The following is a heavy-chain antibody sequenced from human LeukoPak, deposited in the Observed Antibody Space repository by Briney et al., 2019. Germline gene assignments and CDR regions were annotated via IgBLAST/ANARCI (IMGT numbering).Heavy chain of an antibody. V-gene: IGHV3-30*02. D-gene: IGHD3-22*01. Sequence: GGSLRLSCAASGFTFSSYGMHWVRQAPGKGLEWVAFIRYDGSNKYYADSVKGRFTISRDNSKNTLYLQMNSLRAEDTAVYYCAKSNYYDSSGDAFDIWGQGTMVTVSS. CDR2: IRYDGSNK. CDR3: AKSNYYDSSGDAFDI. CDR1: GFTFSSYG. J-gene: IGHJ3*02.